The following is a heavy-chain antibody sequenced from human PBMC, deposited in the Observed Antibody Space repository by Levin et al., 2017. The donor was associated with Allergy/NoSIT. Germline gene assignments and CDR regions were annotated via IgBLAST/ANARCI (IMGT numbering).Heavy chain of an antibody. Sequence: ASETLSLNYTVSGGSISSNYWSWIRQPPGKGLEWIGYMYYSGSTNYNPSLKSRVTISVDKSKNQFSLTLSSVTAADPAVYYCASGLRVKLDYWGQGALVTVSS. CDR2: MYYSGST. V-gene: IGHV4-59*01. D-gene: IGHD2-8*01. CDR1: GGSISSNY. J-gene: IGHJ4*02. CDR3: ASGLRVKLDY.